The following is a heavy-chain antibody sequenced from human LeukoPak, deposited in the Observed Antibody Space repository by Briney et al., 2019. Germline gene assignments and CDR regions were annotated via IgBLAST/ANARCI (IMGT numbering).Heavy chain of an antibody. Sequence: SEALSLTCTVSSGSISSYYWSWIRQPPGKGLEWIGSIYHSGSTYYNPSLKSRVTISVDTSKNQFSLKLSSVTAADTAVYYCAREDTMVRGVTPPDAFDIWGQGTMVTVSS. CDR2: IYHSGST. CDR3: AREDTMVRGVTPPDAFDI. CDR1: SGSISSYY. D-gene: IGHD3-10*01. J-gene: IGHJ3*02. V-gene: IGHV4-38-2*02.